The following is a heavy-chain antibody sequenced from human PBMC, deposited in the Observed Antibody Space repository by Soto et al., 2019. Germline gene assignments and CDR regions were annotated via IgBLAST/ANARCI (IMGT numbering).Heavy chain of an antibody. Sequence: XATLSLTCTVSGDSMTKYYWSWIRQPAGKGLEWIGRVYTSGSTNYNPSLKSRVTMSIDTSNNHFSLTLKSVTAADTAVYYCARTVGAAYYFDFWGQGALVTVSS. CDR3: ARTVGAAYYFDF. CDR2: VYTSGST. CDR1: GDSMTKYY. D-gene: IGHD1-26*01. J-gene: IGHJ4*02. V-gene: IGHV4-4*07.